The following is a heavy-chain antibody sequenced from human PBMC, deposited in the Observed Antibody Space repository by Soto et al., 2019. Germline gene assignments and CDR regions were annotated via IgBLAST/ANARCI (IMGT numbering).Heavy chain of an antibody. CDR3: ATLSRGIFGVVIPYYYYGMDV. D-gene: IGHD3-3*01. V-gene: IGHV1-69*13. Sequence: SVKVSCKASGGTFSSYAISWVRQAPGQGLEWMGGIIPIFGTANYAQKFQGRVTITADESTSTAYMELSSLRSEDTAVYYCATLSRGIFGVVIPYYYYGMDVWGQGTTVTVSS. J-gene: IGHJ6*02. CDR1: GGTFSSYA. CDR2: IIPIFGTA.